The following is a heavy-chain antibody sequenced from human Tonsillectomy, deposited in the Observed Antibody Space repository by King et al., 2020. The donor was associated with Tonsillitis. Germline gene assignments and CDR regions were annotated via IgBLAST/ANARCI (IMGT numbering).Heavy chain of an antibody. J-gene: IGHJ1*01. CDR1: GFTFSSYG. Sequence: VQLVESGGGVVQPGRSLRLSCAASGFTFSSYGMHWGRQAPGKGLEWVAVISYDGSNTYYTDSVKGRFTISRDNSKNTLYLQMNSLRAEDTAVYYCAKDRNYGDPAEYFQHWGQGTLVTVSS. CDR2: ISYDGSNT. V-gene: IGHV3-30*18. CDR3: AKDRNYGDPAEYFQH. D-gene: IGHD4-17*01.